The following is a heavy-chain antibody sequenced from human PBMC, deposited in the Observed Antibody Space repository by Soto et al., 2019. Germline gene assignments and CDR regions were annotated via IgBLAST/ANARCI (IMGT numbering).Heavy chain of an antibody. J-gene: IGHJ4*02. Sequence: PGESLKISCKGSGYSFTSYWIGWVRQMPGKGLEWMGIIYPGDSDTRYSPSFQGQVTISADKSISTAYLQWSSLKASDTAMYYCARRIDQWRAYAFDYRAQGTLVTVSS. CDR3: ARRIDQWRAYAFDY. D-gene: IGHD3-3*01. CDR2: IYPGDSDT. CDR1: GYSFTSYW. V-gene: IGHV5-51*01.